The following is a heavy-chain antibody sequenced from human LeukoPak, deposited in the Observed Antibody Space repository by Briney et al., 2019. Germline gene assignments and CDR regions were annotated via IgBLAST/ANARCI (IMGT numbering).Heavy chain of an antibody. Sequence: PGGSLRLSCAASGFSVSTNYMSWVRQAPGKGLEWVSSISSSSSYIYYADSVKGRFTISRDNAKNSLYLQMNSLRAEDTAVYYCAGGIAARVDYWGQGTLVTVSS. J-gene: IGHJ4*02. D-gene: IGHD6-6*01. CDR2: ISSSSSYI. CDR3: AGGIAARVDY. CDR1: GFSVSTNY. V-gene: IGHV3-21*01.